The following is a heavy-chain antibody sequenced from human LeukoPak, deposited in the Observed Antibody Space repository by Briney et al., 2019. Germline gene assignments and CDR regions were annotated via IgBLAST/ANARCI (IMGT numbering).Heavy chain of an antibody. CDR2: ISGSSSDI. CDR1: GFTFSDTY. CDR3: VRGAPSAAD. Sequence: GSLRLSCAASGFTFSDTYMSWIRQPPGKGLEWVSYISGSSSDIKYAVSVKGRFTVSRDNAKNTLYVQMNSLRVEDSAVYYCVRGAPSAADWGQGTLVTVSS. V-gene: IGHV3-11*06. J-gene: IGHJ4*02.